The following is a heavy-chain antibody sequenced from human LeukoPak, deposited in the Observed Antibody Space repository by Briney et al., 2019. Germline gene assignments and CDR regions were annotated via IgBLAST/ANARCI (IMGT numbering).Heavy chain of an antibody. V-gene: IGHV1-24*01. D-gene: IGHD2-2*01. Sequence: ASVKVSCKVSGYTLTELSMHWVRQAPGKGLEWMGGFDPEDGETIYAQKFQGRVTMTEDTSTDTAYMELSSLRSEDTAVYYCAQEGGYCSSTSCSFDYWGQGTLVTVSS. CDR2: FDPEDGET. J-gene: IGHJ4*02. CDR3: AQEGGYCSSTSCSFDY. CDR1: GYTLTELS.